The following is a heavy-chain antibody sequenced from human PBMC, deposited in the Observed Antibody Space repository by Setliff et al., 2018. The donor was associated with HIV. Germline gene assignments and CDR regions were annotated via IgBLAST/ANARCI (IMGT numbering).Heavy chain of an antibody. D-gene: IGHD6-6*01. CDR2: IYYSGT. Sequence: SETLSLTCTVSSASRSINTYYWSWIRQPPGKGLDWVGNIYYSGTNYNPSLKSRVTISVDTSRHQISLKLNSVTAADTAVYYCAGGTIVAPGGYFYYMDVWGKGATVTVSS. CDR1: SASRSINTYY. CDR3: AGGTIVAPGGYFYYMDV. J-gene: IGHJ6*03. V-gene: IGHV4-59*01.